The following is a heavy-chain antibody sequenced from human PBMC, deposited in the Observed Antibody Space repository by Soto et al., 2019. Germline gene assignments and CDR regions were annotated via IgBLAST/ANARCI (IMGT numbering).Heavy chain of an antibody. D-gene: IGHD3-22*01. CDR1: GGSIGSYY. Sequence: SVTLSLTCTVSGGSIGSYYWSWIRQPPGKGLEWIGYIYYSGSTNYNPSLKSRVTISVDTSKNQFSLKLSSVTAADTAVYYCARGGKYYDSSGHHDYWGQGTLVTVSS. CDR3: ARGGKYYDSSGHHDY. V-gene: IGHV4-59*01. J-gene: IGHJ4*02. CDR2: IYYSGST.